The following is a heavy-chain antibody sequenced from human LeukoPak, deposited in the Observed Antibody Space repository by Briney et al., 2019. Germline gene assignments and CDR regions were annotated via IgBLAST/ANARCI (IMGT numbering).Heavy chain of an antibody. D-gene: IGHD3-3*01. CDR2: ISSSSSYI. Sequence: GGSLRLSCAASGFTFSTYSMNWVRQAPGKGLEWVSSISSSSSYIYYADSVKGRFTISRDNAKNSLYLQMNSLRAEDTAVYYCAREVLEGFDYWGQGTLVTVSS. J-gene: IGHJ4*02. CDR3: AREVLEGFDY. CDR1: GFTFSTYS. V-gene: IGHV3-21*01.